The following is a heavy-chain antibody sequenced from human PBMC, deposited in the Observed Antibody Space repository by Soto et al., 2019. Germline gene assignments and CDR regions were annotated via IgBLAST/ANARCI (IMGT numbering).Heavy chain of an antibody. V-gene: IGHV4-30-2*01. J-gene: IGHJ4*02. D-gene: IGHD2-2*01. Sequence: SETLSLTCAVSGGSISSGGYSWSWIRQPPGKGLEWIGYIYHSGSTYYNPSLKSRVTISVDRSKNQFSLKPSSVTAADTAVYYCARAGGYCSSTSCYHKHFDYWGQGTLVTVSS. CDR1: GGSISSGGYS. CDR3: ARAGGYCSSTSCYHKHFDY. CDR2: IYHSGST.